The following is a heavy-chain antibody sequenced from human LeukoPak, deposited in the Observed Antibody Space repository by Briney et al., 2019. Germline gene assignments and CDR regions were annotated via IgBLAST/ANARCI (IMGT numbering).Heavy chain of an antibody. CDR1: GFTFSSAW. D-gene: IGHD1-26*01. V-gene: IGHV3-74*03. CDR3: VRDRVGPDY. CDR2: ITYDATT. Sequence: GGSLRLSCAASGFTFSSAWMPWVRHAPGTGRVWVSRITYDATTTYAASVQGRFTISRDNDKNILYLQMKSLRAEDTAVYYCVRDRVGPDYWGQGTLVTVSS. J-gene: IGHJ4*02.